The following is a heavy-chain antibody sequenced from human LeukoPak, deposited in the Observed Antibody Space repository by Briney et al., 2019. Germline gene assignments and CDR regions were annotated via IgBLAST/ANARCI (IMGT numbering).Heavy chain of an antibody. CDR3: TREGVYSPDPSSYHRYAFDI. CDR2: IIPILGVS. J-gene: IGHJ3*02. D-gene: IGHD3-16*02. V-gene: IGHV1-69*04. CDR1: GGSFSSSV. Sequence: SVNVSCKASGGSFSSSVITWVRQAPGQGLEWMGRIIPILGVSNFAQKFQGRVTITADKSTNTAHMEMSSLTSEDTAVYYCTREGVYSPDPSSYHRYAFDIWGQGTVVTVSS.